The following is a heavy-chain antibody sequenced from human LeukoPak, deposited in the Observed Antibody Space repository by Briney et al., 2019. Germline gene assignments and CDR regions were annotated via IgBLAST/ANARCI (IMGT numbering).Heavy chain of an antibody. CDR2: ISGSGSST. CDR3: AKDTEQWLVRYYFDY. J-gene: IGHJ4*02. V-gene: IGHV3-23*01. D-gene: IGHD6-19*01. CDR1: GFTFSSYA. Sequence: GGSLRLSCAASGFTFSSYAMSWVRQAPGKGLEWVSAISGSGSSTYYADSVKGRFTISRDNSKNTLYLQMNSLRAEDTAVYYCAKDTEQWLVRYYFDYWGQGTLVTVSS.